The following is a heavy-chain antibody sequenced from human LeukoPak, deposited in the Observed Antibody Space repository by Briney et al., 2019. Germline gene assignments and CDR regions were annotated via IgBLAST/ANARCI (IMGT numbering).Heavy chain of an antibody. D-gene: IGHD3-3*01. CDR2: IYYSGST. CDR1: GGSISSYY. Sequence: SETLSLTCTVSGGSISSYYWSWIRQPPGKGLEWIGYIYYSGSTNYNPSLKSRVTISVDTSKNQFSLKLSSVTAADTAVYYCARSAPLGYDFWSGHYPTGDNWFDPWGQGTLVTVSS. CDR3: ARSAPLGYDFWSGHYPTGDNWFDP. V-gene: IGHV4-59*01. J-gene: IGHJ5*02.